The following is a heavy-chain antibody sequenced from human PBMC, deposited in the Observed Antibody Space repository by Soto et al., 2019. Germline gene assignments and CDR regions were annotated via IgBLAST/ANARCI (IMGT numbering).Heavy chain of an antibody. Sequence: VGPQILSNGASRFTFGYYKMSLVRQAPGKGLEWISFIDARGSITYYADSVKGRFTISRDNPKNSMHLQMNSLRVEDSSVYYCVRDGEVASTSDAFDVWGQGTMVTGSS. D-gene: IGHD3-3*01. CDR1: RFTFGYYK. V-gene: IGHV3-48*03. J-gene: IGHJ3*01. CDR3: VRDGEVASTSDAFDV. CDR2: IDARGSIT.